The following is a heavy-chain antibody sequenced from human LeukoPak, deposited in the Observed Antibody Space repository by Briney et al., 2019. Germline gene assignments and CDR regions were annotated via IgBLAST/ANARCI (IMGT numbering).Heavy chain of an antibody. CDR3: ARDLWDTAMYNWFDP. J-gene: IGHJ5*02. CDR1: GFTFSSYW. CDR2: INSDGSST. V-gene: IGHV3-74*01. D-gene: IGHD5-18*01. Sequence: PGGSLRLSCAASGFTFSSYWMHWVRQAPGKGLVWVSRINSDGSSTSYADSVKGRFTISRDNAKNTLYLQMNSLRAEDTAVYYCARDLWDTAMYNWFDPWGQGTLVTVSS.